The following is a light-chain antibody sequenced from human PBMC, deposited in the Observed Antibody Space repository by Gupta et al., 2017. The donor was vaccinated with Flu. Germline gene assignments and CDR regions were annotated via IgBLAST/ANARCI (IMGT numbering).Light chain of an antibody. V-gene: IGKV4-1*01. CDR2: WAS. J-gene: IGKJ4*01. CDR3: QQYYTTPS. CDR1: QSVLYSSNNKNY. Sequence: DIVMTQSPDSLAVSLGERATINCKSRQSVLYSSNNKNYLAWYQQKPGQPPKLLIYWASTRESGVPDRFSGSGSWTDFTLTISSLQAEDVAVYYCQQYYTTPSFGGGTKVEIK.